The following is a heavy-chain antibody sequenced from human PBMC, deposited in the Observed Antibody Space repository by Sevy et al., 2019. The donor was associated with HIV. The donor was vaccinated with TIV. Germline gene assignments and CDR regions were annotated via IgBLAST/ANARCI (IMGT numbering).Heavy chain of an antibody. Sequence: SETLSLTCTVSGGSISSSSYYWNWIRQPPGKGLEWIGGIYYTGSTYYKPSLKSRVTISKDTSKNQFSLKLTSVTAADTAVYYCARPEGLQLNYAMDVLGQGTTVTVSS. CDR3: ARPEGLQLNYAMDV. CDR2: IYYTGST. CDR1: GGSISSSSYY. D-gene: IGHD3-3*01. V-gene: IGHV4-39*01. J-gene: IGHJ6*02.